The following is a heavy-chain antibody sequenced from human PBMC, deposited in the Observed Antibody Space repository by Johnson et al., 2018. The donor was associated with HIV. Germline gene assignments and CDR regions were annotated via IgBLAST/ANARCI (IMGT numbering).Heavy chain of an antibody. J-gene: IGHJ3*02. Sequence: VQLVESGGGLVKPGGSLRLSCTASGLTFKNAWMSWVRQAPGKGLEWVGRIKTKTDGGTTDYAAPVKGRFTISRDDSKNTMYLQMNSLKTEDTAVYYCTTPGYDTEDAFDIWGQGTMVTVSS. V-gene: IGHV3-15*01. CDR2: IKTKTDGGTT. D-gene: IGHD3-9*01. CDR3: TTPGYDTEDAFDI. CDR1: GLTFKNAW.